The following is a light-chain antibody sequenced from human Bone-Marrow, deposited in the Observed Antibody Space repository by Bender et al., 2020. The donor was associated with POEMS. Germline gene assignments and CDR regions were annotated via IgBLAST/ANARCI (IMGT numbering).Light chain of an antibody. CDR1: GSNIGGYP. J-gene: IGLJ2*01. CDR2: TNN. Sequence: QSVLTQPPSVSGTPGQRVTISCSGSGSNIGGYPVNWYQQLPGTAPRLLIYTNNERPSGVPDRFSGSKSGNTASLTISGLQAEDEADYYCCSYAGGSSEVFGGGTKLTVL. V-gene: IGLV1-44*01. CDR3: CSYAGGSSEV.